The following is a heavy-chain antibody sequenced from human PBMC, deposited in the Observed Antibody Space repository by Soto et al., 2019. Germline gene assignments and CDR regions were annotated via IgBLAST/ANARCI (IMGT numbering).Heavy chain of an antibody. D-gene: IGHD3-10*01. CDR3: ARVLYYGSGSYSPYGMDV. J-gene: IGHJ6*02. Sequence: QVQLVQSGAEVKKPGSSVKVSCKTSGVSFNNNGIGWVRQAPGHGLEWMGGVSPPYRTSNYARKFQGRISITADASTGTVNMELSSLSSADPAQYYCARVLYYGSGSYSPYGMDVWGQGTTVTVSS. CDR2: VSPPYRTS. V-gene: IGHV1-69*01. CDR1: GVSFNNNG.